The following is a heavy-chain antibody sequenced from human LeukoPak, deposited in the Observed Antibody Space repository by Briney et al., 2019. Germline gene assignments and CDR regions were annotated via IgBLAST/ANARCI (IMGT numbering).Heavy chain of an antibody. CDR3: ARGRYCTATTCDAGGDAFDI. CDR1: GGSISNYY. V-gene: IGHV4-4*07. Sequence: VKPSETLSLTCTVSGGSISNYYWSWIRQPAGKGLEWIGRIYPRGSTTYSSSLKSRVTMSADTSKNHFSLNLTSLTAADTAVYYCARGRYCTATTCDAGGDAFDIWGQGTMVTVSS. J-gene: IGHJ3*02. CDR2: IYPRGST. D-gene: IGHD2-2*01.